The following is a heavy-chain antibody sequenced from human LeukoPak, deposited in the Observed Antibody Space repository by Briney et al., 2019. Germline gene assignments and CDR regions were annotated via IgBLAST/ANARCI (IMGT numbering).Heavy chain of an antibody. V-gene: IGHV3-30-3*01. D-gene: IGHD6-6*01. J-gene: IGHJ4*02. CDR3: ARDLDIAAPSLDY. Sequence: GGSLRLSCAASGFTFSSYAMHWVRQAPGKGLEWVAVISYDGSNKYYADSVKSRFTISRDNSKNTLYLQMNSLRAEDTAVYYCARDLDIAAPSLDYWGQGTLVTVSS. CDR2: ISYDGSNK. CDR1: GFTFSSYA.